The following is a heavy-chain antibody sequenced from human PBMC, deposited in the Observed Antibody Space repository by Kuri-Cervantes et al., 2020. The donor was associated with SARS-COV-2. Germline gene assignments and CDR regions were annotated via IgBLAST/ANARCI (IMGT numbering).Heavy chain of an antibody. V-gene: IGHV4-30-4*08. Sequence: LRLSCTVSGGSISSGDYYWSWIRQPPGKGLEWIGYIYYSGSTYYNPSLKSRVTISVDTSKNQFSLKLSSVTAADTAVYYCARDHRGKNWNHRTFWYFDLWGRGTLVTVSS. CDR1: GGSISSGDYY. D-gene: IGHD1-14*01. CDR2: IYYSGST. J-gene: IGHJ2*01. CDR3: ARDHRGKNWNHRTFWYFDL.